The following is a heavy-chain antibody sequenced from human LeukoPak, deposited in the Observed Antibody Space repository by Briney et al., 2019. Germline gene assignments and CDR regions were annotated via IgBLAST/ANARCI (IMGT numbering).Heavy chain of an antibody. D-gene: IGHD5-18*01. Sequence: GGSLRLSCAASGFSFSSYWMSWVRQAPGKGLEWGAAINQDGSEKYYVDSVKGRFSISRDNAKNSLYLQMNSLRAEDTAVYYCAREGFDSYGTTKDAFDVWGQGAMVTVSS. V-gene: IGHV3-7*05. CDR3: AREGFDSYGTTKDAFDV. J-gene: IGHJ3*01. CDR1: GFSFSSYW. CDR2: INQDGSEK.